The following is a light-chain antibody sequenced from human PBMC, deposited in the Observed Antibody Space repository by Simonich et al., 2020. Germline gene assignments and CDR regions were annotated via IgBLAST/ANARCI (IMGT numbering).Light chain of an antibody. J-gene: IGLJ3*02. CDR1: SSDVGSYNL. CDR2: EGS. Sequence: QSALTQPASVSWSPGQSITISCTGTSSDVGSYNLVSWYQQHPGKAPKLMIYEGSKRPSGVSNRFSGSKSGNTASLTISGLQAEDEADYYCCSYAGSSTFNWVFGGGTKLTVL. V-gene: IGLV2-23*03. CDR3: CSYAGSSTFNWV.